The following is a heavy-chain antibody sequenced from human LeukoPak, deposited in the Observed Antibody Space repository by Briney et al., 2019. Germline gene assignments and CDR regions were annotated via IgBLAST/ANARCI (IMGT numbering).Heavy chain of an antibody. CDR3: ARDHGGRKNDAFDI. Sequence: PGGSLRLSCAASGFTFSSYSMNSVRQAPGKGLEWVSSISGSSSYIYYADSVKGRYTISRDNAKHSLYLQMNSLRAEDTAVYYCARDHGGRKNDAFDIWGQGTMVTVSS. J-gene: IGHJ3*02. CDR2: ISGSSSYI. D-gene: IGHD4-23*01. V-gene: IGHV3-21*01. CDR1: GFTFSSYS.